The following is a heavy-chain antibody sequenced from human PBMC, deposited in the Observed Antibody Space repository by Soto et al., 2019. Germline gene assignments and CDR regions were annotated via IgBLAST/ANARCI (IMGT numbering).Heavy chain of an antibody. Sequence: EVQLLESGGGLVQPGGSLRLSCVASGFSFGTYAMTWVRQVPGKGLEWVSTISGGIGSTFYADSVKGRFTISRDISKKMLFLNMNGLRGVDTGTYYCTKGAARNVDYWGRVTLCNVS. D-gene: IGHD1-1*01. J-gene: IGHJ4*02. CDR3: TKGAARNVDY. CDR2: ISGGIGST. V-gene: IGHV3-23*01. CDR1: GFSFGTYA.